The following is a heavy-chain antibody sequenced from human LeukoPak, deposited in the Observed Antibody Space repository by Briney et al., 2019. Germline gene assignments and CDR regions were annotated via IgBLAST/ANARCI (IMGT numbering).Heavy chain of an antibody. J-gene: IGHJ6*03. Sequence: GGSLRLSCAASGFTFTNYWMSWVRQAPGKGLEGVAFIRYDGSNKYYADSVKGRFTISRDNSKNTLYLQMNSLRAEDTAVYYCAKSFYGDYEYYYYYYYMDVWGKGTTVTISS. CDR2: IRYDGSNK. V-gene: IGHV3-30*02. CDR1: GFTFTNYW. D-gene: IGHD4-17*01. CDR3: AKSFYGDYEYYYYYYYMDV.